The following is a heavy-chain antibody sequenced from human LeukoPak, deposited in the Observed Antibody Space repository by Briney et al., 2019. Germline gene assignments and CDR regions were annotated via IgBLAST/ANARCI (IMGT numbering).Heavy chain of an antibody. Sequence: SETLSLTCAVYGGSFSGYYWSWIRQPAGKGLEWIGRIYTSGSTNYNPSLKSRVTMSVDTSKNQFSLKLSSVTAADTAVYYCARGLTIEDYYMDVWGKGTTVTVSS. V-gene: IGHV4-59*10. CDR3: ARGLTIEDYYMDV. D-gene: IGHD4/OR15-4a*01. CDR1: GGSFSGYY. CDR2: IYTSGST. J-gene: IGHJ6*03.